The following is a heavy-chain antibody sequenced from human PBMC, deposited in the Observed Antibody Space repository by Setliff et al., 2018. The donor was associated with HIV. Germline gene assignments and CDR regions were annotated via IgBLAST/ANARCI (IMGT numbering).Heavy chain of an antibody. J-gene: IGHJ4*02. CDR2: INPSSGST. CDR1: GYTFTSYY. V-gene: IGHV1-46*01. CDR3: ARDRVAAKASSYDY. Sequence: ASVKVSCKASGYTFTSYYMHWVRQAPGQGLEWMGIINPSSGSTSYAQKFQDRVTMTSDTSTSTIYMELSSLRSEDTAVFYCARDRVAAKASSYDYWGRGTLVTVSS. D-gene: IGHD2-15*01.